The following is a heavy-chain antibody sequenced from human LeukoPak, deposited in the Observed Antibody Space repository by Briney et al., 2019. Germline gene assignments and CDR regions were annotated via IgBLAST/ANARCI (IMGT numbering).Heavy chain of an antibody. CDR1: GYTFTGYY. CDR2: INPNSGGT. D-gene: IGHD3-22*01. Sequence: ASVKVSCKASGYTFTGYYMQWVRQAPGQGLEWMGRINPNSGGTNYAQKFRGRVTMTRDTSISTAYMELSRLRSDDTAVYYCARVYYYDSSGYYPAWGQGTLVTVSS. J-gene: IGHJ4*02. V-gene: IGHV1-2*06. CDR3: ARVYYYDSSGYYPA.